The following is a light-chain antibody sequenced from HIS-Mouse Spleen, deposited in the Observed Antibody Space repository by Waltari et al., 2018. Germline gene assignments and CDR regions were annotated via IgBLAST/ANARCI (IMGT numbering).Light chain of an antibody. Sequence: QSALTQPASVSGSPGQSITISCTGTTSDVGGYNYVPWYQQHPGKAPKLMIYAVSNRPSGVSNCFSGSKSGNTASLTISGLQAEDEADYYCSSYTSSSTVVFGGGTKLTVL. CDR2: AVS. CDR3: SSYTSSSTVV. V-gene: IGLV2-14*01. CDR1: TSDVGGYNY. J-gene: IGLJ2*01.